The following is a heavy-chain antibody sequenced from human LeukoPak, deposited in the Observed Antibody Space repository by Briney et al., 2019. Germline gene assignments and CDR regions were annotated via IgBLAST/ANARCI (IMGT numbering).Heavy chain of an antibody. D-gene: IGHD3-22*01. V-gene: IGHV1-46*01. Sequence: ASVKVSCKASGYTFTSYYMHCVRQAPGQGLEWMGIINPSGGSTSYAQKFQGRVTMTRDTSTSTVYMELSSLRSEDTAVYYCARDYTPSSSGYYGPSFDYWGQGTLVTVSS. CDR1: GYTFTSYY. CDR3: ARDYTPSSSGYYGPSFDY. J-gene: IGHJ4*02. CDR2: INPSGGST.